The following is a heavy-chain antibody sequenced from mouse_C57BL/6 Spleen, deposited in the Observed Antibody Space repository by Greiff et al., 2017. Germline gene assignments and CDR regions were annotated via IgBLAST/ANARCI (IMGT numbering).Heavy chain of an antibody. J-gene: IGHJ2*01. CDR1: GYAFTNSL. D-gene: IGHD1-1*01. CDR2: INPGSGGT. Sequence: QVQLQQSGAELVRPGTSVKVSCKASGYAFTNSLIEWVKQRPGQGLEWIGVINPGSGGTNYNEKFKGKATLTADKSSSTAYMQLSSLTSEDSAVYFCARSTYYGSSYDYFDYWGQGTTLTVSS. V-gene: IGHV1-54*01. CDR3: ARSTYYGSSYDYFDY.